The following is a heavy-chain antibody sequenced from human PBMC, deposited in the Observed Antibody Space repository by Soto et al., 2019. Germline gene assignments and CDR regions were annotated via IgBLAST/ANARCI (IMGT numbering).Heavy chain of an antibody. Sequence: GGSLRLSCAASGFTFSSYAMHWVRQAPGKGLEWVAVISYDGSNKYYADSVKGRFTISRDNSKNTLYLQMNSLRAEDTAVYYCARDLSYSNYALGWGQGTLVTVSS. CDR2: ISYDGSNK. J-gene: IGHJ4*02. CDR1: GFTFSSYA. D-gene: IGHD4-4*01. V-gene: IGHV3-30-3*01. CDR3: ARDLSYSNYALG.